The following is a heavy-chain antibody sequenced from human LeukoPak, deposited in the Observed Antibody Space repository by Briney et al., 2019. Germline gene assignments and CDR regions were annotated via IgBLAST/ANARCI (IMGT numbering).Heavy chain of an antibody. CDR1: GYTFTSYD. D-gene: IGHD2-21*02. V-gene: IGHV1-8*01. CDR3: AKDVDMTAWGPFDY. J-gene: IGHJ4*02. CDR2: MNPNSGNT. Sequence: GASVKVSCKASGYTFTSYDINWVRQATGQGLEWMGWMNPNSGNTGYAQKFQGRVTMTRNTSISTAYMELSSLRAEDTAVYYCAKDVDMTAWGPFDYWGQGTLVTVSS.